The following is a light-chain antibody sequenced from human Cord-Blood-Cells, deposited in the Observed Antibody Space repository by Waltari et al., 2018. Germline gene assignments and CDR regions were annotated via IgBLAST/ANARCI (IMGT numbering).Light chain of an antibody. CDR3: QQYNNLPLT. CDR2: GAS. J-gene: IGKJ4*01. Sequence: EIVMTQSPATLSVSPGERATLSCRASQRVSSNLALYQQKPGQAPRLLIYGASTRATGIPARFSGSGSGTEFTLTISSLQSEDFAVYYCQQYNNLPLTFGGGTKVEIK. V-gene: IGKV3-15*01. CDR1: QRVSSN.